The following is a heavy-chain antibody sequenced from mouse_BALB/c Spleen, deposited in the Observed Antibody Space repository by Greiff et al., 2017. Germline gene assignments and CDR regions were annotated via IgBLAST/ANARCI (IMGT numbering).Heavy chain of an antibody. D-gene: IGHD1-2*01. V-gene: IGHV2-3*01. J-gene: IGHJ4*01. Sequence: VMLVESGPGLVAPSQSLSLTCTVSWFSLTSHGVSWVRQPPGKGPEWQGVIWGDGSTNYHSALIYKLSISKDNSKSQVFLKLNSLQTDDTATYYCAKSLRRDYYAMDYWGQGTSVTVSS. CDR2: IWGDGST. CDR1: WFSLTSHG. CDR3: AKSLRRDYYAMDY.